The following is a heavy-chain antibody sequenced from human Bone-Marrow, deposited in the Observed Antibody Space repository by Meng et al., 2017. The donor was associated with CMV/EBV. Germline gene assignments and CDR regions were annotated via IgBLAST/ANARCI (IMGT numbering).Heavy chain of an antibody. CDR3: AKDIAAANHYGMDV. Sequence: GESLKISCAASGFTFSSYGMHWVRQAPGKGLEWVAFIRYDGSNKYYADFVKGRLTISRDNSKNTLYLEMNSLRAGDTAVYYCAKDIAAANHYGMDVWGEGTTVTVSS. CDR1: GFTFSSYG. V-gene: IGHV3-30*02. D-gene: IGHD6-13*01. CDR2: IRYDGSNK. J-gene: IGHJ6*04.